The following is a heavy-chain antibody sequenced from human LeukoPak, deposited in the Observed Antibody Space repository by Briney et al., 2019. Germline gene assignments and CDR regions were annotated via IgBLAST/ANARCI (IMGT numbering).Heavy chain of an antibody. CDR1: GFTFSAYY. Sequence: GGSLRLSCAASGFTFSAYYMSWIRQAPGKGLEWVSYISSSGSTIYYADSVKGRFTISRDNAKNSLYLQMNSLRAEDTAVYYCARANREVVAAYYFDYWGQGTLVTVSS. J-gene: IGHJ4*02. V-gene: IGHV3-11*01. D-gene: IGHD2-15*01. CDR3: ARANREVVAAYYFDY. CDR2: ISSSGSTI.